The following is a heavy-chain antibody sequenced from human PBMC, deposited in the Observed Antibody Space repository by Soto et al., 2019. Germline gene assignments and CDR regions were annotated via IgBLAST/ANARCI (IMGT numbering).Heavy chain of an antibody. CDR2: ILVRGST. CDR3: AKATATGGGAFDI. Sequence: GGSLRLCCAASGFTCSSYDMSWVRQAPGKGLEWVSTILVRGSTHYPDSVKGRFTISRDNSKNTLFLQMNSLTAGDTAVYYCAKATATGGGAFDICGQGTMVTVSS. D-gene: IGHD2-8*02. V-gene: IGHV3-23*01. CDR1: GFTCSSYD. J-gene: IGHJ3*02.